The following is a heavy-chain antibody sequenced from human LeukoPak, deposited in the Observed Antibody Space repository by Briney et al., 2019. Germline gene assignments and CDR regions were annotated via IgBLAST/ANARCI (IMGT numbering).Heavy chain of an antibody. Sequence: PSETLSLTCAVYGGSFSGYYWSWIRQPPGKGLEWIGEINHSGSTNYNPSLKSRVTISVDTSKNQFSLKLSSVTAADTAVYYCVRGVGIVVVTAIRAYFDYWGQGTLVTVSS. CDR3: VRGVGIVVVTAIRAYFDY. D-gene: IGHD2-21*02. V-gene: IGHV4-34*01. CDR1: GGSFSGYY. CDR2: INHSGST. J-gene: IGHJ4*02.